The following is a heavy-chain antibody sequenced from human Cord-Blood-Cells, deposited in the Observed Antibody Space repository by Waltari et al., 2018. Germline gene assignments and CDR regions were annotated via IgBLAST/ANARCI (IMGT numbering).Heavy chain of an antibody. J-gene: IGHJ1*01. V-gene: IGHV7-4-1*02. D-gene: IGHD6-13*01. Sequence: QVQLVQSGSQLKKPGASVTVSSKASGYTFTSHATNWVRQPPGQVLEWMGWINSHTGNRTYAQGLTGRFVVSLDTSVSTAYRQISSLKAEDTAVYYCARDGGAAAASAEYFQHWGQGTLVSVSS. CDR1: GYTFTSHA. CDR3: ARDGGAAAASAEYFQH. CDR2: INSHTGNR.